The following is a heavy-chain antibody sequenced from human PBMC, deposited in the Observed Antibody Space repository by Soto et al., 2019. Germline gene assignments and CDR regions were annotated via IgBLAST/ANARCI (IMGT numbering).Heavy chain of an antibody. Sequence: PSETLFLTCTVSAGSISSSTYFWGWIRQPPGKGLEWIGSIYYTGSTYYNPSLKSRVTISVDTSKNQFSLKLSSVTAADTAVYYCARRLYYDSSGFEGGGMQVWCQGTRVTVPS. V-gene: IGHV4-39*01. CDR2: IYYTGST. D-gene: IGHD3-22*01. CDR3: ARRLYYDSSGFEGGGMQV. CDR1: AGSISSSTYF. J-gene: IGHJ6*02.